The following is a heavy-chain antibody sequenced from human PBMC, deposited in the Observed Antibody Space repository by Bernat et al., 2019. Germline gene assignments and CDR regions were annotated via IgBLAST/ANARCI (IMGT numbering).Heavy chain of an antibody. J-gene: IGHJ2*01. CDR3: ARQINSGWDWYFDL. D-gene: IGHD5-12*01. Sequence: QVQLVQSGAEVKKPGASVKVSCKASGYTFTSYGISWVRQAPGQGLEWMGWINAGNGNTKYSQKFQGRVTITRDTSASTAYMELSSLRSEDTAVYYCARQINSGWDWYFDLWGRGTLVTVSS. V-gene: IGHV1-18*01. CDR2: INAGNGNT. CDR1: GYTFTSYG.